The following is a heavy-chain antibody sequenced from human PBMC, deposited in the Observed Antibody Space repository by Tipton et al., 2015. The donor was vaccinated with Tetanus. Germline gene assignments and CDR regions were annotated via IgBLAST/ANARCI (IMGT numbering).Heavy chain of an antibody. V-gene: IGHV4-61*08. J-gene: IGHJ4*02. Sequence: GLVKPSETLSLTCTVSGSSISRSGHYWTWIRQPPGKEPEWVGYVYHSGATNYHPSLKSRLAISADTSRNQFSLSLTSVTAADTAVYYCARADYNFAKKGPFDSWGQGTQVIVS. CDR2: VYHSGAT. D-gene: IGHD3-3*01. CDR3: ARADYNFAKKGPFDS. CDR1: GSSISRSGHY.